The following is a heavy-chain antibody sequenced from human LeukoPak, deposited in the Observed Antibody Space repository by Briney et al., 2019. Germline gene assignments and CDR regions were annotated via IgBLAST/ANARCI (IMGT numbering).Heavy chain of an antibody. CDR2: IYSGGST. J-gene: IGHJ4*02. Sequence: PGGSLRLSCAASGLTVSSNYMTWVRQAPGKGPEWVSVIYSGGSTYYADSVKGRFTISTHNSKNTLYLQMNSLRAEDTAVYFCARCYSSGWQTIEYFDYWGQGTLVTVSS. CDR1: GLTVSSNY. V-gene: IGHV3-53*04. D-gene: IGHD6-19*01. CDR3: ARCYSSGWQTIEYFDY.